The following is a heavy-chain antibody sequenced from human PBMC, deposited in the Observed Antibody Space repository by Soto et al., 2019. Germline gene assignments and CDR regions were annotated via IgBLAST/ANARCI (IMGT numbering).Heavy chain of an antibody. CDR1: GYTFTSYG. CDR3: ARVTPLSSTSYKNYYYYYYMDV. CDR2: ISAYNGNT. J-gene: IGHJ6*03. V-gene: IGHV1-18*01. Sequence: ASVKVSCKASGYTFTSYGISWVRQAPGQGLEWMGWISAYNGNTNYAQKLQGRVTMTTDTSTSTAYMELRSLRSDDTAVYYCARVTPLSSTSYKNYYYYYYMDVWGKGTTVTVSS. D-gene: IGHD2-2*01.